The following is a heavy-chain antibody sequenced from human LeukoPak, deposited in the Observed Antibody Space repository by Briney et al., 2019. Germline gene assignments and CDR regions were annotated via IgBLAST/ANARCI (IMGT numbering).Heavy chain of an antibody. D-gene: IGHD2-2*01. Sequence: PGGSLRLSCVASGFTFSSYGMHWVRQAPGKGPEWVAVIWFDGTYKYYADSVKGRFTISRDNSKNTLYLQMNSLRAEDTAVYYCARDYCRSTSCVDYWGQGTLVAVSS. CDR2: IWFDGTYK. CDR3: ARDYCRSTSCVDY. CDR1: GFTFSSYG. J-gene: IGHJ4*02. V-gene: IGHV3-33*01.